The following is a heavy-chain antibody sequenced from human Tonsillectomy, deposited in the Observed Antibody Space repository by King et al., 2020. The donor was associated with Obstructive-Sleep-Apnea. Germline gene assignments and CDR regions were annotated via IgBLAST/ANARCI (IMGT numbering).Heavy chain of an antibody. Sequence: QLVQSGGGLVQPGGSLKLSCAASGFTFSDSAMHWVRQASGKGLEWVGRIRSKAYSYAKAQAASVKGRFTISRDDSKNTAYLQMNSLKTEDTAVYYCTKGSGYEWSFDYWGQGTLVTVSS. D-gene: IGHD5-12*01. CDR3: TKGSGYEWSFDY. CDR1: GFTFSDSA. J-gene: IGHJ4*02. V-gene: IGHV3-73*01. CDR2: IRSKAYSYAK.